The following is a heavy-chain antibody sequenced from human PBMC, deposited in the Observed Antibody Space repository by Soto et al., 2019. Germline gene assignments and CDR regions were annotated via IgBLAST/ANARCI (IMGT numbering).Heavy chain of an antibody. J-gene: IGHJ4*02. CDR3: AKRQSPYHQESGYEGNVDY. Sequence: EVQLLESGGGLVQPGGSLRLSCAASGFTLSSYAMSWVRQAPGKGLEWVSAISGSGGSTYYADSVKGRFTISRDNSKNTLYLQMNSLRAEDTAVYYCAKRQSPYHQESGYEGNVDYWGQGTLVTASS. CDR1: GFTLSSYA. CDR2: ISGSGGST. D-gene: IGHD5-12*01. V-gene: IGHV3-23*01.